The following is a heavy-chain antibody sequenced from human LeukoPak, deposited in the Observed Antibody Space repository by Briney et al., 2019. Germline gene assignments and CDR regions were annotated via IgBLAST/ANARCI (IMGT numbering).Heavy chain of an antibody. CDR2: IYPGDSDT. Sequence: GESLKISCKGSGYTFTTYWIVWVRQMPGKGLEWMGVIYPGDSDTKYSPSFQGQVTISADKSITTAYLQWSSLKASDTAMYYCAKGTLVGGFDYWGQGTLVTVSS. D-gene: IGHD3-10*01. J-gene: IGHJ4*02. CDR1: GYTFTTYW. CDR3: AKGTLVGGFDY. V-gene: IGHV5-51*01.